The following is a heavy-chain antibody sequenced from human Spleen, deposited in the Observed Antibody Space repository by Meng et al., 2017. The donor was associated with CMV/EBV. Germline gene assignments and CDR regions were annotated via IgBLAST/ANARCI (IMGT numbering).Heavy chain of an antibody. V-gene: IGHV3-49*04. CDR3: AKGERKWDLRALRGGMDV. CDR2: IRSKAYGGTT. CDR1: GFTFGDYA. J-gene: IGHJ6*02. D-gene: IGHD1-26*01. Sequence: GGSLRLSCTASGFTFGDYAMSWVRQAPGKGLEWVGFIRSKAYGGTTEYAASVKGRFTISRDDSKSIAYLQMSSLKTEDTAVYYCAKGERKWDLRALRGGMDVWGQGTTVTVSS.